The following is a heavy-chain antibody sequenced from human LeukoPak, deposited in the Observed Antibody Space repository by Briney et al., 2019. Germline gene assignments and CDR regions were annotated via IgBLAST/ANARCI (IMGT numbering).Heavy chain of an antibody. Sequence: GGSLRLSCAASGFTFSSYVMIWVRQAPGKGLEWVTVISGSTGSAHYADSVKGRFTISRDNSKNTLYLQMNSLRAEDTAVYFCANGIQPNNWIPGVWGQGTLVTVSS. V-gene: IGHV3-23*01. CDR2: ISGSTGSA. CDR1: GFTFSSYV. J-gene: IGHJ4*02. CDR3: ANGIQPNNWIPGV. D-gene: IGHD1-20*01.